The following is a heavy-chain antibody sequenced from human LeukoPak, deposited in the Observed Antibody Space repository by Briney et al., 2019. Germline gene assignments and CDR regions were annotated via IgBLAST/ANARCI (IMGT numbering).Heavy chain of an antibody. V-gene: IGHV1-69*04. CDR3: ARDEDGYLSFFDY. J-gene: IGHJ4*02. CDR1: GGTFSSYA. Sequence: ASVKVSCKASGGTFSSYAISWVRQAPGQGLEWMGRIIPILGIANYAQKFRGRVTITADKSTSTAYMELSSLRSEDTAVYYCARDEDGYLSFFDYWGQGTLVTVSS. D-gene: IGHD5-24*01. CDR2: IIPILGIA.